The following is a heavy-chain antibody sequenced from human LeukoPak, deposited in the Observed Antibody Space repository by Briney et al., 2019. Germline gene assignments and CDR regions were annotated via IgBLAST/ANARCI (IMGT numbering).Heavy chain of an antibody. Sequence: SVKVSCKASGFTFTSSAMQWVRQARGQRLEWIGWIVVGSGNTNYAQKFQERVTITRDMSTSTAYMELSSLRSEDTAVYYCAAVEGGYATPQRPFDSWGQGTLVTVSS. V-gene: IGHV1-58*02. D-gene: IGHD5-12*01. CDR3: AAVEGGYATPQRPFDS. J-gene: IGHJ4*02. CDR2: IVVGSGNT. CDR1: GFTFTSSA.